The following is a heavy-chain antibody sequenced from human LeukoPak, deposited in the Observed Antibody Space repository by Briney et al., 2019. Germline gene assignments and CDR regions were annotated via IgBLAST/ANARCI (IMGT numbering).Heavy chain of an antibody. CDR1: GYTFTSYG. Sequence: ASVKVSCKASGYTFTSYGISWVRQAPGQGLEWMGWISAYNGNTNYAQKLQGRATMTTDTSTSTAYMELRSLRSDDTAVYYCARDRTPYYDILTGPHWFDPWGQGTLVTVSS. V-gene: IGHV1-18*04. CDR3: ARDRTPYYDILTGPHWFDP. CDR2: ISAYNGNT. J-gene: IGHJ5*02. D-gene: IGHD3-9*01.